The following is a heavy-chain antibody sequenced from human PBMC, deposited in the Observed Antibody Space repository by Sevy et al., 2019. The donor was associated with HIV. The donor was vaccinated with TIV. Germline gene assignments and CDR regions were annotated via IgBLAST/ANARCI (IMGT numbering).Heavy chain of an antibody. Sequence: SETLSLTCTVSGGSISSGAYYWSWIRQHPGTGLECIGYIYYTGSTYHNPSLRSRVTMSVDTSKNQFSLRLSSVTAADTAVYYCARNKSRPEGEYWFDPWGQGTLVTVSS. D-gene: IGHD1-26*01. V-gene: IGHV4-31*03. CDR3: ARNKSRPEGEYWFDP. CDR2: IYYTGST. J-gene: IGHJ5*02. CDR1: GGSISSGAYY.